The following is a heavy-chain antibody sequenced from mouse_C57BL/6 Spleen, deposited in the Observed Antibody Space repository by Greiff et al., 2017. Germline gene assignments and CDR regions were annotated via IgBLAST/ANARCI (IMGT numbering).Heavy chain of an antibody. CDR2: IHPSDSDT. Sequence: VQLQQPGAELVKPGASVKVSCKASGYTFTRYWMHWVKQRPGQGLEWIGRIHPSDSDTNYKHKFKGKATLTVDKSSSTAYMQLSSLTSEASAVYYCALLLPVRRYCGGWGQGTTLTFSS. J-gene: IGHJ2*01. CDR1: GYTFTRYW. D-gene: IGHD2-10*01. V-gene: IGHV1-74*01. CDR3: ALLLPVRRYCGG.